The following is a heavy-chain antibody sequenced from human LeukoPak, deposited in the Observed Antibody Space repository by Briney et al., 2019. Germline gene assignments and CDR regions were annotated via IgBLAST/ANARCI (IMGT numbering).Heavy chain of an antibody. V-gene: IGHV3-21*01. CDR2: ISGSSDYI. CDR3: ARYYGSGSPPFDY. J-gene: IGHJ4*02. D-gene: IGHD3-10*01. Sequence: GGSLRLSCAASGLTFSTYAMNWVRQAPGKWLEWVSSISGSSDYIYYADSVKGRFTISRDNAKNSLYLQMNSLRAEDTAVYYCARYYGSGSPPFDYWGQGTLVTVSS. CDR1: GLTFSTYA.